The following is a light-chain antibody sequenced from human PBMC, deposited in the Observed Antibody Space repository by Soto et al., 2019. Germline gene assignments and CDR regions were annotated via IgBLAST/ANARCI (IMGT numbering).Light chain of an antibody. Sequence: SYELTQPPSVSVSPGQTATITFSGDKLGDKYAYWYQQRPGQSPVLVMYRDRKRPSGIPGRFSGSNSGNTATLTISGTQAMDEADYYCQAWDSSTVVFGGGTKLTVL. CDR1: KLGDKY. J-gene: IGLJ2*01. CDR2: RDR. CDR3: QAWDSSTVV. V-gene: IGLV3-1*01.